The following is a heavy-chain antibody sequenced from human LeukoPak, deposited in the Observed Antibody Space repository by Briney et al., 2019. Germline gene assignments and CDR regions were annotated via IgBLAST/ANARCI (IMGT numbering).Heavy chain of an antibody. CDR3: ARGYCGGDCYGD. CDR2: IDGSSSHI. D-gene: IGHD2-21*02. CDR1: GFSFSNYA. V-gene: IGHV3-21*01. J-gene: IGHJ1*01. Sequence: GGSLRLSCAASGFSFSNYAMNWVRQAPGKGLEWVSSIDGSSSHIYYADSVKGRFTISRDNTKSSLYLQMNSLRVEDMAVYYCARGYCGGDCYGDWGQGTLVAVSS.